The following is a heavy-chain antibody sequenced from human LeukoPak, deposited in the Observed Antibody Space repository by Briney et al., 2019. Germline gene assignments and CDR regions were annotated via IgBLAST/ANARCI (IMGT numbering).Heavy chain of an antibody. CDR2: IYYSGTT. V-gene: IGHV4-59*01. D-gene: IGHD3-3*01. CDR1: GGSISSYY. Sequence: SETLSLTCTVSGGSISSYYWSWIRQPPGKGLEWIGYIYYSGTTNYNPSLKSRVTISVDTSKNQFSLNLRSVTAADTAMYYCARARDQPRDFWSGYYRPYYFDYWGQGTLVTVSS. J-gene: IGHJ4*02. CDR3: ARARDQPRDFWSGYYRPYYFDY.